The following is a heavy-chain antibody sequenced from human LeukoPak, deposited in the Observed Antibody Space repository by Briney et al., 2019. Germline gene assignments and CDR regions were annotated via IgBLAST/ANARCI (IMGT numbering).Heavy chain of an antibody. CDR3: ARGAVAGTRYYYYYMDV. D-gene: IGHD6-19*01. Sequence: PSETLSLTCAVSGASISSDYWSWIRQPAGKGLEWIGRIYSSGSTNYNPSLKSRVTMSLDTSKNHFSLKLSSVTAADTAVYYCARGAVAGTRYYYYYMDVWGKGTTVTVSS. V-gene: IGHV4-4*07. J-gene: IGHJ6*03. CDR2: IYSSGST. CDR1: GASISSDY.